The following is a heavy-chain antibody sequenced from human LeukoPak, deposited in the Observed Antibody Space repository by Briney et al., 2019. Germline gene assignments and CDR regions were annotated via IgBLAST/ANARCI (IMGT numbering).Heavy chain of an antibody. V-gene: IGHV1-69*05. Sequence: SVKVSCKASGGTFSSYAISWVRQAPGQGLEWMGRIIPIFGTANYAQKFQGRVTITTDESTSTAYMELSSLRSEDTAVYYCARSPPYYYDSSGYLYYFDYWGQGTLVTVSS. D-gene: IGHD3-22*01. J-gene: IGHJ4*02. CDR2: IIPIFGTA. CDR3: ARSPPYYYDSSGYLYYFDY. CDR1: GGTFSSYA.